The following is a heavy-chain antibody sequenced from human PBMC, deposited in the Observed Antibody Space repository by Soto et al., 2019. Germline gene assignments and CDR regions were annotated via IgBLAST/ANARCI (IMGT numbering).Heavy chain of an antibody. Sequence: SETLSLTCTVSGGSISSSSYYWGWIRQPPGKGLEWIGSIYYSGSTYYNPSLKSRVTISVDTSKNQFSLKLSSVTAADTAVYYCARHRKYQLLEGNWFDPWGQGTLVTVSS. J-gene: IGHJ5*02. V-gene: IGHV4-39*01. D-gene: IGHD2-2*01. CDR2: IYYSGST. CDR1: GGSISSSSYY. CDR3: ARHRKYQLLEGNWFDP.